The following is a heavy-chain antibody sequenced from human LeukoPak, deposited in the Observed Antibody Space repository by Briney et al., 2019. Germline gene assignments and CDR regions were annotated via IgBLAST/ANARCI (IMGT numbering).Heavy chain of an antibody. Sequence: KPGGSLRLSCAASGFTFSDYYMSWIRQAPGKGLEWVSYISSSGSTIYYADSVKGRFTISRDNSKNTLYLQMNSLRAEDTAVYYCASLPGYCSGGSCYDYWGQGTLVTVSS. J-gene: IGHJ4*02. CDR2: ISSSGSTI. CDR1: GFTFSDYY. CDR3: ASLPGYCSGGSCYDY. V-gene: IGHV3-11*01. D-gene: IGHD2-15*01.